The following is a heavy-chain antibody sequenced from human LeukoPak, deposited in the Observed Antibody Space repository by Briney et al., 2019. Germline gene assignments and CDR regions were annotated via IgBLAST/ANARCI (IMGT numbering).Heavy chain of an antibody. CDR1: GGSFSGYY. J-gene: IGHJ3*02. D-gene: IGHD6-13*01. CDR2: INHSGNT. CDR3: ARESIAAAGTRNGAFDI. V-gene: IGHV4-34*01. Sequence: PSETLSLTCAVYGGSFSGYYWSWIRQPPGKGLEWIGEINHSGNTNYNPSLKSRVTISVDTSKNQFSLKLSSVAAADTAVYYCARESIAAAGTRNGAFDIWGQGTMVTVSS.